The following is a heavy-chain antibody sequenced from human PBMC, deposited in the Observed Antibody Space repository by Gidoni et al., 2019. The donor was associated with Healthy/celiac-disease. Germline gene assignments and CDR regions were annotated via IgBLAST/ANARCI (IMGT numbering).Heavy chain of an antibody. D-gene: IGHD5-18*01. J-gene: IGHJ4*02. V-gene: IGHV4-39*01. CDR3: ARQRGYRAEIPLYFDY. CDR2: IYYSGST. Sequence: QLQLQESGPGLVKPSETLSLTCTVSGGSISSSSYYWGWIRQHPGKGLEWIGSIYYSGSTYYNPSLKSRVTISVDTSKNQFSLKLSSVTAADTAVYYCARQRGYRAEIPLYFDYWGQGTLVTVSS. CDR1: GGSISSSSYY.